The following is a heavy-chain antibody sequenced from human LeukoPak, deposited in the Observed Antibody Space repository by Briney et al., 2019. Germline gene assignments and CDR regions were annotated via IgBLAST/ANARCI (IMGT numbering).Heavy chain of an antibody. CDR1: GGSISNYY. J-gene: IGHJ4*02. V-gene: IGHV4-59*01. D-gene: IGHD6-13*01. CDR3: ARGSWYFDY. CDR2: IYYSGST. Sequence: SETLSLTCTVSGGSISNYYWSWIRQPPGKGLEWIGYIYYSGSTYYNPSLKSRVTISVDTSKNQFSLKLSTVTAADTAVYYCARGSWYFDYWGQGTLVTVSS.